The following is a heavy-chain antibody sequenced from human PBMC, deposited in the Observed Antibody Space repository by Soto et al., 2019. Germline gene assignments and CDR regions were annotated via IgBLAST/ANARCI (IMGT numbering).Heavy chain of an antibody. CDR1: GYTFTSYG. V-gene: IGHV1-69*13. J-gene: IGHJ4*02. CDR3: ASQPLERGADIVVVPAAIRPYYFDY. D-gene: IGHD2-2*02. Sequence: QVQLVQSGAEVKKPGASVKVSCKASGYTFTSYGIRWVRQAPGQGLEWMGGIIPIFGTANYAQKFQGRVTITADESTSTAYMELSSLRSEDTAVYYCASQPLERGADIVVVPAAIRPYYFDYWGQGTLVTVSS. CDR2: IIPIFGTA.